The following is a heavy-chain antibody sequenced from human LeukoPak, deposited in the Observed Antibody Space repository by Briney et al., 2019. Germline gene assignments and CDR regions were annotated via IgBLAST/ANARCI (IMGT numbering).Heavy chain of an antibody. CDR2: ISYDGSNK. CDR3: ARVFHTITMIRDDAFDI. D-gene: IGHD3-22*01. V-gene: IGHV3-30-3*01. Sequence: GGSLRLSCAASGFTFSSYAMHWVRQAPGKGLEWVAVISYDGSNKYYADSMKGRFTISRDNSKNTLYLQMNSLRAEDTALYHCARVFHTITMIRDDAFDIWGQGTMVTVSS. CDR1: GFTFSSYA. J-gene: IGHJ3*02.